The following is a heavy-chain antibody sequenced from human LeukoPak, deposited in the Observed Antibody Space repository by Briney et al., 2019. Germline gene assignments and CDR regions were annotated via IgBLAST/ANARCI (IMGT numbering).Heavy chain of an antibody. CDR1: GFTFSSHA. CDR3: AKEDFGDYGTAYSYYMDV. V-gene: IGHV3-30*04. CDR2: ISYDGSTK. D-gene: IGHD4-17*01. Sequence: SGGSLRLSCAASGFTFSSHALHWVRQAPGKGPEWVAVISYDGSTKYYADSVKGRFTISRDNSRNTLSLQMSSLRAEDTAVYYCAKEDFGDYGTAYSYYMDVWGKGTTVTVSS. J-gene: IGHJ6*03.